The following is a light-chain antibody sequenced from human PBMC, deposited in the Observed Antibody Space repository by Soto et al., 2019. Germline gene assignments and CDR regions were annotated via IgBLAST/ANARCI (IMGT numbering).Light chain of an antibody. CDR1: RSVSSSY. V-gene: IGKV3-20*01. J-gene: IGKJ1*01. Sequence: VVFTPSPATLSLSPGARATLSCRASRSVSSSYLAWYQQKPGQAPRLLIYGASSRATGIPDRFSGSGSGTDFTLTISTLETEDLAVYYCQQYGSSPWTFGQGAKVEIK. CDR2: GAS. CDR3: QQYGSSPWT.